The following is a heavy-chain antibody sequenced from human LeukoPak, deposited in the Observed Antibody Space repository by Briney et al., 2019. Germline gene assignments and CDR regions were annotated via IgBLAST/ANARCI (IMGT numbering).Heavy chain of an antibody. J-gene: IGHJ6*02. CDR1: GXTFSDYY. V-gene: IGHV3-11*01. D-gene: IGHD6-13*01. CDR2: ISSSGSTI. CDR3: ARTPAGTPYYYYGMDV. Sequence: TPGGSLXLXXXXXGXTFSDYYMSWIRQAPGKGLEWVSYISSSGSTIYYADSVKGRFTISRDNAKNSLYLQMNSLRAEDSAVYYCARTPAGTPYYYYGMDVWGQGTTVTVSS.